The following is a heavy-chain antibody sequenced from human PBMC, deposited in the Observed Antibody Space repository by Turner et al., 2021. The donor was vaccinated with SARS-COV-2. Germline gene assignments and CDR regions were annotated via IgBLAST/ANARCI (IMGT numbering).Heavy chain of an antibody. D-gene: IGHD1-1*01. CDR3: ARHQGSTSGYDHGMNV. J-gene: IGHJ6*02. Sequence: QVQLQESGPGLVRTSETLSLTCTVSGGSISSKSWSWIRQSPGRGLEWIGYFYKIGSIDYNPTLRSRVTISVDTSKNPLSLNLISMTAADTAVYYCARHQGSTSGYDHGMNVWGQGTAVIVSS. V-gene: IGHV4-59*08. CDR2: FYKIGSI. CDR1: GGSISSKS.